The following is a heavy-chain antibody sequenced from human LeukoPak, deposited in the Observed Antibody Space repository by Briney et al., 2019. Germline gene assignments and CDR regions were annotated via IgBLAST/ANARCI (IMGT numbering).Heavy chain of an antibody. V-gene: IGHV4-4*07. D-gene: IGHD2-2*02. CDR3: ARGYCSSTSCYTFDY. J-gene: IGHJ4*02. Sequence: PSETLSLTCTVSGGSISSYYWSWIRQPAGKGLEWIGRIYTSGSTNYNPSLKSRVTMSVDTSKNQFSLKLSSVTAADTAVYYCARGYCSSTSCYTFDYWGQGTLVTVSS. CDR2: IYTSGST. CDR1: GGSISSYY.